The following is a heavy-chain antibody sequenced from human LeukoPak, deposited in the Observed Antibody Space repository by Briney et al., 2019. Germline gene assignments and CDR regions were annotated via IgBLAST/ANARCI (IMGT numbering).Heavy chain of an antibody. CDR1: GFTVGTNY. CDR2: IYGGGTT. V-gene: IGHV3-53*04. D-gene: IGHD2/OR15-2a*01. CDR3: TGGMTTWL. J-gene: IGHJ4*02. Sequence: GGSLRLSCAASGFTVGTNYMSWVRQAPGKGLEWVAVIYGGGTTYYADSVKGRFTIVRHNSENTLYFQMNNLRAEDTAVYYCTGGMTTWLWGQGTLVTVSS.